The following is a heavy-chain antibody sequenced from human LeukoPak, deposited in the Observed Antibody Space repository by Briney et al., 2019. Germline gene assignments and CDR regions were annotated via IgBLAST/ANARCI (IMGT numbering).Heavy chain of an antibody. CDR3: ARVRVSGYDSYYYYYGMDV. V-gene: IGHV1-69*04. CDR2: IIPILGIA. Sequence: SVKVSCKASGGTFSSYAISWVRQAPGQGLEWMGRIIPILGIANYPQKFQGRVTITADKSTSTAYMELSSLRSEDTAVYYCARVRVSGYDSYYYYYGMDVWGQGTTVTVSS. J-gene: IGHJ6*02. CDR1: GGTFSSYA. D-gene: IGHD5-12*01.